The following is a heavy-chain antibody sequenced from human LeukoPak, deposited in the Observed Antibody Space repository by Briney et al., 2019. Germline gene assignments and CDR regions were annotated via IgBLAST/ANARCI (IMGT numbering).Heavy chain of an antibody. V-gene: IGHV4-38-2*02. D-gene: IGHD4-17*01. CDR2: IYHSGST. CDR3: ARDWVHDYGDYPLDY. Sequence: SETLSLTCTVSGYSISSGYYWGWIRQPPGKGLEWIGSIYHSGSTYYNPSLKSRVTISVDTSKNQFSLKLSSVTAADTAVYYCARDWVHDYGDYPLDYWGQGTLVTVSS. CDR1: GYSISSGYY. J-gene: IGHJ4*02.